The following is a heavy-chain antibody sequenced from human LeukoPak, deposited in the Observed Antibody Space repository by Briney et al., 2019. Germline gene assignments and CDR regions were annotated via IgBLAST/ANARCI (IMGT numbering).Heavy chain of an antibody. CDR1: GFTFGSYS. CDR2: ISSSSSYI. V-gene: IGHV3-21*01. Sequence: KSGGSLRLSCAASGFTFGSYSMNWVRQAPGKGLEWVSSISSSSSYIYYADSVKGRFTISRDNAKNSLYLQMNSLRAEDTAVYYCAREGDSSGYYPSFDYWGQGTLVTVSS. J-gene: IGHJ4*02. CDR3: AREGDSSGYYPSFDY. D-gene: IGHD3-22*01.